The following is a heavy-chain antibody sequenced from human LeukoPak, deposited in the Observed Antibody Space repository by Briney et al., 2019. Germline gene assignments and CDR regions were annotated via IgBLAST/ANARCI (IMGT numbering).Heavy chain of an antibody. Sequence: SGGSLRLSCAASGFTVSSNYMSWVRQAPGKGLEWVSVISGGGDSTYYADSVKGRFTISRDNSKNTLYLQMNSLRAEDTAVYYCAKDYTEGVGATDSWGHGTLVTVSS. CDR1: GFTVSSNY. CDR2: ISGGGDST. CDR3: AKDYTEGVGATDS. V-gene: IGHV3-23*01. D-gene: IGHD1-26*01. J-gene: IGHJ5*01.